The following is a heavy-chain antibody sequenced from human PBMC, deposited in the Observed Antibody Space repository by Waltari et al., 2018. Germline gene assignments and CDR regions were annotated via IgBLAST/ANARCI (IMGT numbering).Heavy chain of an antibody. D-gene: IGHD2-2*02. J-gene: IGHJ5*02. CDR3: ARTWGYSPPLGWFDP. V-gene: IGHV4-34*01. CDR2: ISHSGVT. CDR1: GGPFTYYP. Sequence: QVQLHQWGAGLLQPSETLSLTCAVSGGPFTYYPWSWIRQPPGKGLEWIGEISHSGVTHYNPSLRSRLTMSVDTIKKQFSLKLTSVTAADTAVYFCARTWGYSPPLGWFDPWGQGTRVTVSS.